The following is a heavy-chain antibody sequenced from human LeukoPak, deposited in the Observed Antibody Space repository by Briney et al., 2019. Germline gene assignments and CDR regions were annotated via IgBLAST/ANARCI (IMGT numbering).Heavy chain of an antibody. CDR2: ISSSRSTI. CDR3: ARVYSSSWYGVDY. Sequence: PGGSLRLSCGASGFTFSSYEMNWVRQAPGKGLEWVSYISSSRSTIYYADSVKGRFTISRDNAKNSLYLQMNSLRAEDTAVYYCARVYSSSWYGVDYWGQGTLVTVSS. CDR1: GFTFSSYE. V-gene: IGHV3-48*03. J-gene: IGHJ4*02. D-gene: IGHD6-13*01.